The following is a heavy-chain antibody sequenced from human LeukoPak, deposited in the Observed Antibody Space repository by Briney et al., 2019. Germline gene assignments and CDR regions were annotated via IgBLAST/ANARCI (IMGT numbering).Heavy chain of an antibody. J-gene: IGHJ6*03. V-gene: IGHV3-9*01. D-gene: IGHD3-16*01. Sequence: GGSLRLSCAASGFTFDDYAMHWVRQAPGKGLEWVSGISWNSGSIGYADSVKGRFTISRDNAKNSLYLQMNSLRAEDTALYYCAKDGGADYYYYYMDVWGKGTTVTISS. CDR2: ISWNSGSI. CDR1: GFTFDDYA. CDR3: AKDGGADYYYYYMDV.